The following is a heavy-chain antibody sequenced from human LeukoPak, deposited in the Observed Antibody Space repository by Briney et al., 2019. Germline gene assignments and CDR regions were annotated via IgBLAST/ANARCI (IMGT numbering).Heavy chain of an antibody. J-gene: IGHJ4*02. CDR2: IKQDGSEK. Sequence: GGSLRLSCAASGFILSSYWMSWVRQAPGKGLEWVANIKQDGSEKYYVDSVKGRFTISRDNAKNSLYLQMSSLRAEDTAVYYCARGVMVRGVITPPDYWGQGTLVTVSS. V-gene: IGHV3-7*01. CDR1: GFILSSYW. CDR3: ARGVMVRGVITPPDY. D-gene: IGHD3-10*01.